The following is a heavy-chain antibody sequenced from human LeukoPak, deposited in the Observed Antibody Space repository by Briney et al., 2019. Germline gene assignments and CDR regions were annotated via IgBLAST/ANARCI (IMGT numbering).Heavy chain of an antibody. Sequence: GGSLRLSCAASGFTFSTYWMSWVRQAPGKGPEWVANIKQDGNEKYYVESVKGRFTISRDNAKNSLYLQMNSLRAEDTAVYYCAKDRIAARHYFDYWGQGTLVTVSS. CDR1: GFTFSTYW. V-gene: IGHV3-7*01. CDR3: AKDRIAARHYFDY. J-gene: IGHJ4*02. CDR2: IKQDGNEK. D-gene: IGHD6-6*01.